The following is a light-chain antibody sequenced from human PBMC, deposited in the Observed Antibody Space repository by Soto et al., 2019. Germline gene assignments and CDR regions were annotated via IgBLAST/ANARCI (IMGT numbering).Light chain of an antibody. CDR3: AAWDDSLNGPV. CDR1: SSNIGSNT. J-gene: IGLJ2*01. Sequence: QSMLTQPPSASGTPGQRVTISCSGSSSNIGSNTVNWYQQLPGTAPKLLMYSNNQRPSGVPDRISGSKSGTSASLAISGLQSEDEADYYCAAWDDSLNGPVFGGGTKVTVL. V-gene: IGLV1-44*01. CDR2: SNN.